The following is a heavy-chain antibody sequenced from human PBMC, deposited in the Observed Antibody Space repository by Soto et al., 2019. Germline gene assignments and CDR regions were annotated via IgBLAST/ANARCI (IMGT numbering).Heavy chain of an antibody. CDR2: IWYDGSNK. J-gene: IGHJ4*02. CDR3: ARDPAAYCGRDCRTFDY. Sequence: PGGSLILCCVASGFTFNTYGMHWVLKAPGKGLKRVALIWYDGSNKYYADSVKGRFTISRDNSKNTLYLQMNSLRAEDTAVYYCARDPAAYCGRDCRTFDYWGQGT. V-gene: IGHV3-33*01. CDR1: GFTFNTYG. D-gene: IGHD2-21*02.